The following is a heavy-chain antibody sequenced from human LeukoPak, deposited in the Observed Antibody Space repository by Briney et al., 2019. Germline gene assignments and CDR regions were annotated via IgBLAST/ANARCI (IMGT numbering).Heavy chain of an antibody. J-gene: IGHJ4*02. D-gene: IGHD3-22*01. CDR3: ASRYYDSSGYSSRPFDYFDY. CDR1: GGTFSSYA. Sequence: GVSVKVSCKASGGTFSSYAISWVRQAPGQGLEWMGGIIPIFGTANYAQKFQGRVTITADESTSTAYMELSSLRSEDTAVYYCASRYYDSSGYSSRPFDYFDYWGQGTLVTVSS. V-gene: IGHV1-69*13. CDR2: IIPIFGTA.